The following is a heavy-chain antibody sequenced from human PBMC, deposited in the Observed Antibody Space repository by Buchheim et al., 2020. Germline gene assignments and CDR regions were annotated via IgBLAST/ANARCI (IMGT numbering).Heavy chain of an antibody. J-gene: IGHJ6*02. CDR1: GYTFTSYD. CDR3: ARGGYYDFWSGLWVDDYGMDV. Sequence: QVQLVQSGAEVKKPGASVKVSCKASGYTFTSYDINWVRQATGQGLEWMGWMNPNSGNTGYAQTFQGRVTMTRNTSISTPYMELSSLRSEDTAVYYCARGGYYDFWSGLWVDDYGMDVWGQGTT. D-gene: IGHD3-3*01. V-gene: IGHV1-8*01. CDR2: MNPNSGNT.